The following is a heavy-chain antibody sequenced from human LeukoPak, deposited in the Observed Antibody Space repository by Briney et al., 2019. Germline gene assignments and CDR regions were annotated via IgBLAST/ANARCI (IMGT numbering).Heavy chain of an antibody. CDR2: INHSGST. CDR3: ARGLRYQLLYYYYMDV. Sequence: SETLSLTCAVYGGSFSGYYWSWIRQPPGKGLEWIGEINHSGSTNYNPSLKSRVTISVDTSKNQFSLKLSSVTAADTAVYYCARGLRYQLLYYYYMDVWGKGTTVTVSS. CDR1: GGSFSGYY. D-gene: IGHD2-2*01. J-gene: IGHJ6*03. V-gene: IGHV4-34*01.